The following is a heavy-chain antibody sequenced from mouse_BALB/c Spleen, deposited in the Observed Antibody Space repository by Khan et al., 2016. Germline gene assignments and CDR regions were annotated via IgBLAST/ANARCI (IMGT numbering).Heavy chain of an antibody. CDR2: IDPANVNS. CDR3: TRRGPIFYYGSSVGY. D-gene: IGHD1-1*01. CDR1: GFNIKDTY. V-gene: IGHV14-3*02. Sequence: EVQLQESGAEIVKPGASVKLSCTASGFNIKDTYMHWVRQRPEQGLEWIGRIDPANVNSKYDPNFQGQATITADTSSNTAYLQLSGLTSEDTAVYCCTRRGPIFYYGSSVGYWGQGTALTVSS. J-gene: IGHJ2*01.